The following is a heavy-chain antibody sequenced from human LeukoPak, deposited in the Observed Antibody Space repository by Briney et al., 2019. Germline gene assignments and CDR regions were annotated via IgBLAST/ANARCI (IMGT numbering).Heavy chain of an antibody. CDR1: GDSISSYY. CDR2: IYYSGST. V-gene: IGHV4-59*01. Sequence: SETLSLTCTVSGDSISSYYWTWIRQPPGKGLEWIGYIYYSGSTNYNPSLKSRVTISIDTSKNQFSLKLSSVTAADTAVYYCARDSSPDYDILTGYPLGVWGKGTTVTVSS. J-gene: IGHJ6*04. CDR3: ARDSSPDYDILTGYPLGV. D-gene: IGHD3-9*01.